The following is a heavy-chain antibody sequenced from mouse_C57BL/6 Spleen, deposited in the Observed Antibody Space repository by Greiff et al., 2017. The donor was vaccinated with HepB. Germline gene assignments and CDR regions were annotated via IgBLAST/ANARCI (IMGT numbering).Heavy chain of an antibody. Sequence: QVQLKQSGPELVKPGASVKISCKASGYAFSSSWMNWVKQRPGKGLEWIGRIYPGDGDTNYNGKFKGKATLTADKSSSTAYMQLSSLTSEDSAVYFCVTDPWFAYWGQGTLVTVSA. J-gene: IGHJ3*01. V-gene: IGHV1-82*01. CDR1: GYAFSSSW. CDR2: IYPGDGDT. CDR3: VTDPWFAY.